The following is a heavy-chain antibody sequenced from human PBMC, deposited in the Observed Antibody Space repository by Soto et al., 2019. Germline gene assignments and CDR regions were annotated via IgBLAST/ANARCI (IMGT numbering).Heavy chain of an antibody. CDR3: AKDPNADSGTLNWFES. V-gene: IGHV1-18*01. CDR2: ISAYNGNT. CDR1: GYTFASYA. J-gene: IGHJ5*01. D-gene: IGHD1-26*01. Sequence: GASVKVSCKASGYTFASYAISWMRQAPGQGLEWMGWISAYNGNTNYAQKLQGRVTMTTDTSTSTAYMELRSLRSEDTAVYYCAKDPNADSGTLNWFESWGRGTQVTVSS.